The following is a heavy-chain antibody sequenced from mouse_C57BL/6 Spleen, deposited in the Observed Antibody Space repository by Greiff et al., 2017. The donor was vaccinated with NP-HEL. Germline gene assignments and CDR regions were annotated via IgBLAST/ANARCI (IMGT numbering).Heavy chain of an antibody. V-gene: IGHV1-80*01. J-gene: IGHJ4*01. CDR2: IYPGDGDT. CDR1: GYAFSSYW. D-gene: IGHD2-4*01. Sequence: VMLVESGAELVKPGASVKISCKASGYAFSSYWMNWVKQRPGKGLEWIGQIYPGDGDTNYNGKFKGKATLTADKSSSTAYMQLSSLTSEDSAVYFCARRTGYDYDGYAMDYWGQGTSVTVSS. CDR3: ARRTGYDYDGYAMDY.